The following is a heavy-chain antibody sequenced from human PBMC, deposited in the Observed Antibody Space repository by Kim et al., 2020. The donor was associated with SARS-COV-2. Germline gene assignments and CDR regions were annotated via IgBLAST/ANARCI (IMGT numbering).Heavy chain of an antibody. CDR2: IYYSGST. CDR3: ARDQYYGSGSYYGRLISYYGMDV. V-gene: IGHV4-61*01. Sequence: SETLSLTCTVSGGSVSSGSYYWSWIRQPPGKGLEWIGYIYYSGSTNYNPSLKSRVTISVDTSKNQFSLKLSSVTAADTAVYYCARDQYYGSGSYYGRLISYYGMDVWGQGTTVTVSS. D-gene: IGHD3-10*01. J-gene: IGHJ6*02. CDR1: GGSVSSGSYY.